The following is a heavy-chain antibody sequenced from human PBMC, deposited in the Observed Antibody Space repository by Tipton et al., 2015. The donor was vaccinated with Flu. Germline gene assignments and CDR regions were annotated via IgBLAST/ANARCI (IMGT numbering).Heavy chain of an antibody. V-gene: IGHV4-39*01. CDR3: ARRVQWRDDFDY. J-gene: IGHJ4*02. CDR1: GDAIYNTRYC. Sequence: TLSLTCAVSGDAIYNTRYCWGWIRQPPGKGLEWMGDIHYSGSTYNNPPLKSRVTMSVDMSKNQFSLKLASVTAADTAVYYCARRVQWRDDFDYRGQGTLVSVSA. D-gene: IGHD6-19*01. CDR2: IHYSGST.